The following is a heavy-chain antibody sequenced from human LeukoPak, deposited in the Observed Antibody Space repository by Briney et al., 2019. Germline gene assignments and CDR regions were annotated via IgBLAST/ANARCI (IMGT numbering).Heavy chain of an antibody. V-gene: IGHV3-33*01. D-gene: IGHD5-18*01. CDR3: ARDSSVDTAFDY. CDR1: GFTFSSYG. Sequence: GRSLRLSCAASGFTFSSYGMHWVRQAPGKGLEWVAVIWYDGSNKYCADSVKGRFTISRDNSKNTLYLQMNSLRAEDTAVYYCARDSSVDTAFDYWGQGTLVTVSS. CDR2: IWYDGSNK. J-gene: IGHJ4*02.